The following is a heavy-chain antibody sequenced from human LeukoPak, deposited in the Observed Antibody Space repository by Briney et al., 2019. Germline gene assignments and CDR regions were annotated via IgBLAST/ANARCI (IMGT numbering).Heavy chain of an antibody. V-gene: IGHV4-39*01. CDR1: GGSISSSSYY. CDR3: ARGVPGGRFLEWSSPPLADY. CDR2: IYYSGST. J-gene: IGHJ4*02. Sequence: SETLSLTCTVSGGSISSSSYYWGWIRQPPGKGLEWIGSIYYSGSTYYNPSLKSRVTISVDTSKNQFSLKLSSVTAADTAVYYCARGVPGGRFLEWSSPPLADYWGQGTLVTVSS. D-gene: IGHD3-3*01.